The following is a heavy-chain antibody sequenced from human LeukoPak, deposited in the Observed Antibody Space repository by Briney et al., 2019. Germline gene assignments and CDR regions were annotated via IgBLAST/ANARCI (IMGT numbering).Heavy chain of an antibody. J-gene: IGHJ2*01. CDR1: GFTVSSDY. Sequence: GGSLRLSCAASGFTVSSDYMSWVRQAPGKGLEWASSIHGGSSTYYADSVMDRFIISRDNSKNTLYLQMNSLRVEDTAVYSCARIFRSGPRHFDLWGRGTLVSVSS. V-gene: IGHV3-66*01. CDR3: ARIFRSGPRHFDL. D-gene: IGHD3-3*01. CDR2: IHGGSST.